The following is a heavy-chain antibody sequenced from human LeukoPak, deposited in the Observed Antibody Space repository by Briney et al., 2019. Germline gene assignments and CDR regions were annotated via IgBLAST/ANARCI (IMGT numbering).Heavy chain of an antibody. CDR2: IYYSGST. D-gene: IGHD3-22*01. CDR1: GGSISSYY. Sequence: PSETLSLTCTVSGGSISSYYWSWIRQPPGKGLEWIGYIYYSGSTYYNPSLKSRVTISVDTSKNQFSLKLSSVTAADTAVYYCARGDPGYDSSGYFDYWGQGTLVTVSS. CDR3: ARGDPGYDSSGYFDY. J-gene: IGHJ4*02. V-gene: IGHV4-59*12.